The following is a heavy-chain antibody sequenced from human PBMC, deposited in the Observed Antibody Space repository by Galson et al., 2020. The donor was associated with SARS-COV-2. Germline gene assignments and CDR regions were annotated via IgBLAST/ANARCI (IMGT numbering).Heavy chain of an antibody. V-gene: IGHV5-51*01. Sequence: KIGESLKISCKGSGYSFTNNWIGWVRQMPGQGLEWMGIIHPRDSDTRYSPSFEGQVTISADKSLTTTFLQWSSLKASDTAIYYCARVRYDFWSGFVFDAFDIWGQGQWSLSL. CDR3: ARVRYDFWSGFVFDAFDI. J-gene: IGHJ3*02. D-gene: IGHD3-3*01. CDR2: IHPRDSDT. CDR1: GYSFTNNW.